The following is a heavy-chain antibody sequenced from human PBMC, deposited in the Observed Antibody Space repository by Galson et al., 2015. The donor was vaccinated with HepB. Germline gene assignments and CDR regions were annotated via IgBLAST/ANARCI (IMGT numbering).Heavy chain of an antibody. J-gene: IGHJ4*02. CDR2: IYPGDSDT. CDR1: GYSFTTYW. V-gene: IGHV5-51*01. D-gene: IGHD3-10*01. CDR3: ARQEDYYGSGSSDYFDY. Sequence: QSGAEVKKPGESLKISCKGSGYSFTTYWIGWVRQMPGKGLEWMGIIYPGDSDTRYSPSFQGQVTISADKSIRTAYLQWSSLTASDTAMYYCARQEDYYGSGSSDYFDYWGQGTLVTVSS.